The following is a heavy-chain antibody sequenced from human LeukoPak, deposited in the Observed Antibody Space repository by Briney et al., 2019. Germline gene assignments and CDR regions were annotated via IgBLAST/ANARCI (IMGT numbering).Heavy chain of an antibody. CDR2: ISAGGSTI. Sequence: GGSLRLSCAASGFRFSDYHMSWIHQAPGQGLEWVSYISAGGSTIYYADSVKGRFTISSDNAKNSLYLQMNSLRAEDTAVYYCAREPGYNSPFDYWGQGTLVTVSS. J-gene: IGHJ4*02. V-gene: IGHV3-11*01. D-gene: IGHD5-24*01. CDR3: AREPGYNSPFDY. CDR1: GFRFSDYH.